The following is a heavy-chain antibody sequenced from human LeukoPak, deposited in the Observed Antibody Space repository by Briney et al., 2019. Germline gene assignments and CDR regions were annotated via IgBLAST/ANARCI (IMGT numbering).Heavy chain of an antibody. V-gene: IGHV4-30-2*01. CDR2: IYHSGST. D-gene: IGHD6-25*01. CDR1: GGFISSGGYS. CDR3: ARGIGFQEGWFDP. Sequence: SETLSLTCAVSGGFISSGGYSWSWIRQPPGKGLEWIGYIYHSGSTYYNPSLKSRVTISVDRSKNQFSLKLSSVTAAATAVYYCARGIGFQEGWFDPWGQGTLVTVSS. J-gene: IGHJ5*02.